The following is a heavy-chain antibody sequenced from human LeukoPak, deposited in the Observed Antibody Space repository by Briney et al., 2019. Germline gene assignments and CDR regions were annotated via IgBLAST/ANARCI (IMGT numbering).Heavy chain of an antibody. CDR3: ARAHRIYDSSSRGWFDP. J-gene: IGHJ5*02. V-gene: IGHV1-18*01. D-gene: IGHD3-22*01. CDR2: ISAYNGNT. Sequence: ASVKVSCKASGYTFTSYGISWVRQAPGQGLEWMGWISAYNGNTNYAQKLQGRVTMTTDTSTSTAYMELRSLRSDDTAVYYCARAHRIYDSSSRGWFDPWGQGTLVTVSS. CDR1: GYTFTSYG.